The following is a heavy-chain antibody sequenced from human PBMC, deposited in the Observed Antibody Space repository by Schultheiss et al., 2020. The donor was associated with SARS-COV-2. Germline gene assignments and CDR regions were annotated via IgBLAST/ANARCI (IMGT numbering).Heavy chain of an antibody. CDR1: GGSVSSGSYY. Sequence: SETLSLTCSVSGGSVSSGSYYWSWIRQPPGKGLEWMGYIYFSGSTNYNPSLKSRVTISVDTSKNQFSLKLSSVTAADTAVYYCAREHGSYSAFDIWGQGTMVTVSS. J-gene: IGHJ3*02. D-gene: IGHD1-26*01. V-gene: IGHV4-61*01. CDR2: IYFSGST. CDR3: AREHGSYSAFDI.